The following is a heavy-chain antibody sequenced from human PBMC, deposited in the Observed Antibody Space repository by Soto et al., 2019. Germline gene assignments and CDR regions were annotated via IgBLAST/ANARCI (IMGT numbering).Heavy chain of an antibody. CDR1: GFTFNSYT. Sequence: QVQLVESGGGVVQPGRSLRLSCAASGFTFNSYTMHWVRQTPGKGLEWVAVISYDGSNYYYADSVRGRFTISRDNSKNTLYLQMNSLRPEDTAVYYCAKDRSNDYGDYYSYAMDVWGQGTTVTVSS. CDR3: AKDRSNDYGDYYSYAMDV. CDR2: ISYDGSNY. J-gene: IGHJ6*02. D-gene: IGHD4-17*01. V-gene: IGHV3-30*18.